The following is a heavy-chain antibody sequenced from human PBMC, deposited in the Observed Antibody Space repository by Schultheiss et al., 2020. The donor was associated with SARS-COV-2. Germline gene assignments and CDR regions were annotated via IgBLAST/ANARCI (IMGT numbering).Heavy chain of an antibody. J-gene: IGHJ6*02. CDR3: ARDHRYCSGGSCYVRGRHGMDV. CDR2: ISYTGSP. D-gene: IGHD2-15*01. Sequence: SETLSLTCTVSSGSLIPYYWTWIRQPPGKGLEWIGYISYTGSPSYNPSLKSRVTFSLDTSKKQFSLRLNSVTAADTAVYYCARDHRYCSGGSCYVRGRHGMDVWGQGTTVTVSS. V-gene: IGHV4-59*01. CDR1: SGSLIPYY.